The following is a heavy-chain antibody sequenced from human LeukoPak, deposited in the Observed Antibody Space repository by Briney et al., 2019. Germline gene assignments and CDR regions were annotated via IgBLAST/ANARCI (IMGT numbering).Heavy chain of an antibody. CDR3: ARANYYYYSYMDV. CDR1: GFTFSSYW. V-gene: IGHV3-74*01. CDR2: INTDGSST. Sequence: GGSLRLSCAASGFTFSSYWMHWVRQAPGKGLVWVSRINTDGSSTSYADSVKGRLTTSRDNAKNTLYLQMNSLRAEDTAVYYCARANYYYYSYMDVWGKGTTVTVSS. J-gene: IGHJ6*03.